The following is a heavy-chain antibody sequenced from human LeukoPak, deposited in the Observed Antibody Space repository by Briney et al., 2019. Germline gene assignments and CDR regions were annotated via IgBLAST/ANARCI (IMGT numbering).Heavy chain of an antibody. Sequence: PGGSLRLSCAASGFTFSSYAMSWVRQAPGKGLEWVSAISGSGGSTYYADSVKGRFTISRDNSKNTLYLQMNSLRAEDTAVYYCAKVAVSLVRRITIFGVATPNPDRWFDPWGQGTLVTVSS. V-gene: IGHV3-23*01. CDR1: GFTFSSYA. D-gene: IGHD3-3*01. CDR2: ISGSGGST. J-gene: IGHJ5*02. CDR3: AKVAVSLVRRITIFGVATPNPDRWFDP.